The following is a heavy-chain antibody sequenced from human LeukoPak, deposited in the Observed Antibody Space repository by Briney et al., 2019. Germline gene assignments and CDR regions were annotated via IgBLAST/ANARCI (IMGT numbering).Heavy chain of an antibody. CDR1: GGSISSGSYC. J-gene: IGHJ4*02. CDR3: ARGARYYFDY. CDR2: IYYSGST. D-gene: IGHD4-17*01. Sequence: SQTLSLTCTVSGGSISSGSYCWSWMRQPAGMGLEWIGYIYYSGSTNYNPSLKSRVTTSVNTSNNQFSLKLSSVTAADTAVYYGARGARYYFDYWGQGTLVTVSS. V-gene: IGHV4-61*09.